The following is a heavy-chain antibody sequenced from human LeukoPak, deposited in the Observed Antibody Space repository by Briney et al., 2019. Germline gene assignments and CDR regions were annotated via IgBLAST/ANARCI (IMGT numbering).Heavy chain of an antibody. Sequence: GSLRLSCAASGFTFSNYGMHWVRQAPGKGLEWVAVISYDGSNKWYADSVKGRFTISRDNSKNTLYLEMNRLRAEDTAVYYCARGRGLYSSSWNGLPSDPFDFWGQGTMVTVSS. CDR3: ARGRGLYSSSWNGLPSDPFDF. J-gene: IGHJ3*01. V-gene: IGHV3-30-3*01. CDR2: ISYDGSNK. CDR1: GFTFSNYG. D-gene: IGHD6-13*01.